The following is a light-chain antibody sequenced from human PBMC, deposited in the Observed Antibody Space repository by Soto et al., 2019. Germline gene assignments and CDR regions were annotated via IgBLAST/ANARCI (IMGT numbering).Light chain of an antibody. CDR3: QQYGTSEII. Sequence: IVLTQSPGTRSLSPGERATLSCRASQHIRSNYLAWYQHKPGQAPRLLIYGASSRATGIPDRFSGSGSGTEFTLTISSLQSEDCAVFFCQQYGTSEIIFGQGTRLEI. J-gene: IGKJ5*01. V-gene: IGKV3-20*01. CDR2: GAS. CDR1: QHIRSNY.